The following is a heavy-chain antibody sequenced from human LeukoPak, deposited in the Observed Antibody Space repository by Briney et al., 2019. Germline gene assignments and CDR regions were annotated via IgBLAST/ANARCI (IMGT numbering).Heavy chain of an antibody. CDR1: GFTFSSYW. CDR2: IKQDGSEK. J-gene: IGHJ4*02. Sequence: GGSLRLSCAASGFTFSSYWMSWVRQAPGKGLEWVANIKQDGSEKYYVDSVKGRFTISRDNAKNSLYLQMNSPRAEDTAVYYCARFPMVRGVTDDYWGQGTLVTVSS. V-gene: IGHV3-7*01. CDR3: ARFPMVRGVTDDY. D-gene: IGHD3-10*01.